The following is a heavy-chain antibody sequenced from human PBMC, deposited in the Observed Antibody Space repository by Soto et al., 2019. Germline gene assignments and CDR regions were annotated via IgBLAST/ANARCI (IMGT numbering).Heavy chain of an antibody. D-gene: IGHD2-21*02. V-gene: IGHV1-2*04. CDR3: ASSYCGGDCPTAYYGMDV. CDR1: GYTFTGYY. J-gene: IGHJ6*02. CDR2: INPNSGGT. Sequence: QVQLVQSGAEVKKPGASVKVSCKASGYTFTGYYMHWVRQAPGQGLEWMGWINPNSGGTNYAQKFQGWVTMTRDTSISTAYMELSRLRPDDTAVYYCASSYCGGDCPTAYYGMDVWGQGTTVTVSS.